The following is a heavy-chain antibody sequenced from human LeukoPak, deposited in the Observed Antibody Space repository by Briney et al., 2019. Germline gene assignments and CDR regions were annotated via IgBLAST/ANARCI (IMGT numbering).Heavy chain of an antibody. Sequence: PGGTLRLSCAASGFTFSSYEMNWVRQAPGKGLEWVSYISSSGSTIYYADSVKGRFTISRDNAKNSLYLQMNSLRAEDTAVYYCAELGITMIGGVWGKGTAVTISS. CDR1: GFTFSSYE. V-gene: IGHV3-48*03. J-gene: IGHJ6*04. D-gene: IGHD3-10*02. CDR3: AELGITMIGGV. CDR2: ISSSGSTI.